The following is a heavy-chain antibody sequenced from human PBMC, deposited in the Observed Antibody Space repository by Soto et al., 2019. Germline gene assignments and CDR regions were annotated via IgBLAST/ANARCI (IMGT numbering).Heavy chain of an antibody. V-gene: IGHV3-30*18. D-gene: IGHD1-26*01. CDR1: GFTFSSYG. Sequence: QVQLVESGGGVVQPGRSLRLSCAASGFTFSSYGMHWVRQAPGKGLEWVAVISYDGSNKYYADSVKGRFTISRDNSKNSLYMQMNSLRAEDTAVYYCAKDSIVGATHVDFWGQGTLVTVS. J-gene: IGHJ4*02. CDR2: ISYDGSNK. CDR3: AKDSIVGATHVDF.